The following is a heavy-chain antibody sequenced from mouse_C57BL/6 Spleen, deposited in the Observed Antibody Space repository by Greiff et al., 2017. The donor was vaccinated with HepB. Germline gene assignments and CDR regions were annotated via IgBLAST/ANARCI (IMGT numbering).Heavy chain of an antibody. CDR1: GYAFSSSW. J-gene: IGHJ4*01. Sequence: VKLMESGPELVKPGASVKISCKASGYAFSSSWMNWVKQRPGKGLEWIGRIYPGDGDTNYNGKFKGKATLTADKSSSTAYMQLSSLTSEDSAVYFCAQTAQATGAMDYWGQGTSVTVSS. D-gene: IGHD3-2*02. V-gene: IGHV1-82*01. CDR2: IYPGDGDT. CDR3: AQTAQATGAMDY.